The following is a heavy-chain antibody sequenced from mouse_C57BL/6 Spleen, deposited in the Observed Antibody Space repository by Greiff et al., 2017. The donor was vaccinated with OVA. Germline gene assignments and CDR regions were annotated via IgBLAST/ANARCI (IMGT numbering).Heavy chain of an antibody. Sequence: VQLKESDAELVKPGASVKISCKVSGYTFTDHTIHWMKQRPEQGLEWIGYIYPRDGSTKYDEKLKGKATLTADKSSSTAYMQLNSLTSEDSAVYFCARRMGQLRLRFAYWGQGTLVTVSA. D-gene: IGHD3-2*02. CDR2: IYPRDGST. V-gene: IGHV1-78*01. CDR3: ARRMGQLRLRFAY. CDR1: GYTFTDHT. J-gene: IGHJ3*01.